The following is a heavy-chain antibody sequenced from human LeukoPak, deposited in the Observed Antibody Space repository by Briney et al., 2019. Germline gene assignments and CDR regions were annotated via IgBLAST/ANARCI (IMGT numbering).Heavy chain of an antibody. Sequence: ASVKVSCKASGYTFTGYYMHWVRQAPGQGLEWMGIINPSGDNTNYAQKFQGRVTMTRDMSTTTVYMELSSLRSEDTAVYYCARGPHRRTYDRDNWFDPWGQGTLVTVSS. CDR2: INPSGDNT. CDR3: ARGPHRRTYDRDNWFDP. J-gene: IGHJ5*02. CDR1: GYTFTGYY. V-gene: IGHV1-46*01. D-gene: IGHD3-3*01.